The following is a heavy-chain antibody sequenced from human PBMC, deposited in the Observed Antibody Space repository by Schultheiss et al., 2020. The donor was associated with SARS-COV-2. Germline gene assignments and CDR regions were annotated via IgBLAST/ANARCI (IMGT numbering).Heavy chain of an antibody. Sequence: SETLSLTCTVSGASITSISHHWGWVRQPPGKGLEWIGEINHSGSTNYKSSLKSRVAMSVDTSQNQFHQRLTSVTAADTAVHYCARRGSPYYYYGMDVWGQGTTVTVSS. CDR1: GASITSISHH. CDR2: INHSGST. V-gene: IGHV4-39*06. CDR3: ARRGSPYYYYGMDV. J-gene: IGHJ6*02. D-gene: IGHD3-16*01.